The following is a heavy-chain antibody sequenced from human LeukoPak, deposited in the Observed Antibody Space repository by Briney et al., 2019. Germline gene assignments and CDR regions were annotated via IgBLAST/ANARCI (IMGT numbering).Heavy chain of an antibody. J-gene: IGHJ6*03. CDR3: ARERGYCSSTSCYLNYYYMDV. CDR2: MNPNSGNT. CDR1: GYTFTSYD. Sequence: ASVKVSCKASGYTFTSYDINWVRQATGQGLEWMGWMNPNSGNTNYAQKLQGRVTMTTDTSTSTAYMELRSLRSDDTAVYYCARERGYCSSTSCYLNYYYMDVWGKGTTVTVSS. D-gene: IGHD2-2*01. V-gene: IGHV1-18*01.